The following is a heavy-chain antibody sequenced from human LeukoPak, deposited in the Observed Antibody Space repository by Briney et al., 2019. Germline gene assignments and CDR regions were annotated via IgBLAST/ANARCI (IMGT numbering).Heavy chain of an antibody. Sequence: SVKVSCKASGGTFSSYAINWVRQAPGQGLEWMGGIIPIFGTANYAQKFQGRVTITTDESTSAAYMELSSLRSEDTAVYYCARQQWLEQDAFDIWGQGTMVTVSS. V-gene: IGHV1-69*05. CDR2: IIPIFGTA. J-gene: IGHJ3*02. CDR3: ARQQWLEQDAFDI. D-gene: IGHD6-19*01. CDR1: GGTFSSYA.